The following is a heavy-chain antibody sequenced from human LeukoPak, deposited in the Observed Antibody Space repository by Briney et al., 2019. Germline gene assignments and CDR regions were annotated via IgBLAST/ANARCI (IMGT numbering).Heavy chain of an antibody. D-gene: IGHD5-24*01. J-gene: IGHJ6*02. V-gene: IGHV3-48*03. Sequence: GGSLRLSCAAPGFTFNTYEMNWVRQAPGKGLEWVSYISSGGSSIYYADSVKGRFTISSDNAKNSLYLQMNSLRAEDTAVYYCARRQFYYYGMDVWGQGTTVTVSS. CDR2: ISSGGSSI. CDR1: GFTFNTYE. CDR3: ARRQFYYYGMDV.